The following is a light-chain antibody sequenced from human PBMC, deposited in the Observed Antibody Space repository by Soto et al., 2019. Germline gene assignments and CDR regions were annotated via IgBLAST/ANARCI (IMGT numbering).Light chain of an antibody. Sequence: DIQMTQSPSSLSASVGDRVTITCRASQSISSYLNWYQQKPGKAPKLLIYKASSLESGVPSRFSGSGSGTEFTLTISSLQPDDFATYYCQQYNSYSSFGQGGLLEIK. V-gene: IGKV1-5*03. CDR2: KAS. CDR1: QSISSY. J-gene: IGKJ5*01. CDR3: QQYNSYSS.